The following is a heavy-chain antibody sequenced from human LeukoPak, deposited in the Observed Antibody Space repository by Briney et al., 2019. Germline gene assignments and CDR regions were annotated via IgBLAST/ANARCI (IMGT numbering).Heavy chain of an antibody. CDR2: IVVGSGNT. Sequence: SVKVSCKASGFTFTSSAVQWVRQARGQRLEWIGWIVVGSGNTNYAQKFQERVTITRDMSTSTAYMELSSLRSEDTAVYYCATELKIGYSYGLGDYWGQGTLVTVSS. J-gene: IGHJ4*02. CDR3: ATELKIGYSYGLGDY. CDR1: GFTFTSSA. D-gene: IGHD5-18*01. V-gene: IGHV1-58*01.